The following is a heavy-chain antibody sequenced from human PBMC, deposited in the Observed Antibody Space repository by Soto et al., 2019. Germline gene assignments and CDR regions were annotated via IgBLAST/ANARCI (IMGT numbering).Heavy chain of an antibody. Sequence: QVQLVESGGGVVQPGRSLRLSCAASGFTFSNNAMDWVRQAPGKGLEWVAVISYDGSNKYIAESVKGRFTISRDNSKKPPFLAMNSPRAEDKAVDYCARGTTTTAFSGMDLWGQGTKVTVSP. J-gene: IGHJ6*01. CDR3: ARGTTTTAFSGMDL. V-gene: IGHV3-30-3*01. D-gene: IGHD1-1*01. CDR2: ISYDGSNK. CDR1: GFTFSNNA.